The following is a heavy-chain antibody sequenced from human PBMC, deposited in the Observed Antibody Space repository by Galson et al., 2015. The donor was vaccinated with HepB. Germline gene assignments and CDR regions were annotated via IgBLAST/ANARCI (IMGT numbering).Heavy chain of an antibody. J-gene: IGHJ5*02. CDR3: AKGPAFGVIPTGWFDL. Sequence: SLRLSCAASGFTFSNCGMHWVRQSPGKGLEWVTVISYGGSNQYYADSVKGRFTISRDNPKNTLYLQMNSLRPEDAAVYFCAKGPAFGVIPTGWFDLWGQGTLVIVSS. D-gene: IGHD2-2*01. CDR1: GFTFSNCG. CDR2: ISYGGSNQ. V-gene: IGHV3-30*18.